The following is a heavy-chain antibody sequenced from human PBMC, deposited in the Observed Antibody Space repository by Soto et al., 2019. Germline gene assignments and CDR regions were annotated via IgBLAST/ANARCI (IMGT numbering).Heavy chain of an antibody. Sequence: SETLSLTCSVSGGSISSYRWSWIRQPPGKGLEWIGYIYSSGSTNYNPSLKSRVTISVDTSKNQFSLKLSSVTAADTAIYYCARESYRWYSDSSGYSAIFYICGKGTMVTVSS. V-gene: IGHV4-59*01. D-gene: IGHD3-22*01. CDR1: GGSISSYR. CDR2: IYSSGST. J-gene: IGHJ3*02. CDR3: ARESYRWYSDSSGYSAIFYI.